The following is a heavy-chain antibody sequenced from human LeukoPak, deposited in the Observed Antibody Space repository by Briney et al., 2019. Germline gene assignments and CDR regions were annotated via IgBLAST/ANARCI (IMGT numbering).Heavy chain of an antibody. D-gene: IGHD5-24*01. CDR1: GFTFSSYA. J-gene: IGHJ4*02. V-gene: IGHV3-23*01. Sequence: GGSLRLSCSASGFTFSSYAMSWVRQAPGKGLEWVSAISGSGGSTYYADSVKGRFTISRDNSKNTLYLQMNSLRAEDTAVYYCAKVPGKTSMASFDYWGQGTLVTVSS. CDR2: ISGSGGST. CDR3: AKVPGKTSMASFDY.